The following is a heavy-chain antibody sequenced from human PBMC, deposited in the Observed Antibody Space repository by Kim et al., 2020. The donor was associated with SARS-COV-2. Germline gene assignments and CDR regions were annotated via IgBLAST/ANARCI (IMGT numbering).Heavy chain of an antibody. V-gene: IGHV3-21*01. CDR2: ISSSSSYI. J-gene: IGHJ3*02. D-gene: IGHD5-18*01. CDR3: ARDLLLAMVEGVAFDI. Sequence: GGSLRLSCAASGYTFSSYSMNWVRQAPGKGLEWVSSISSSSSYIYYADSVKGRFTISRDNAKNSLYLQMNSLRAEDTAVYYCARDLLLAMVEGVAFDIWGQGTMVTVSS. CDR1: GYTFSSYS.